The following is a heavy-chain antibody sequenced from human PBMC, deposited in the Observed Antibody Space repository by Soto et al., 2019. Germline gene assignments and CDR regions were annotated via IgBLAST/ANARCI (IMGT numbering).Heavy chain of an antibody. CDR3: ARVMRGFDP. CDR2: IYHSGST. CDR1: GGSISTTSYS. D-gene: IGHD2-8*01. V-gene: IGHV4-30-2*01. Sequence: SETLSLTCTVSGGSISTTSYSWSWIRQPPGKGLEWIGYIYHSGSTYYNPSLKSRVTISVDRSKNQFSLKLSSVTAADTAVYYCARVMRGFDPWGQGTLVTVSS. J-gene: IGHJ5*02.